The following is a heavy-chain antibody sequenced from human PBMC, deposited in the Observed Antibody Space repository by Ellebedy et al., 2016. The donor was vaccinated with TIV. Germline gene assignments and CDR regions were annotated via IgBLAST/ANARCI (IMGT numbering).Heavy chain of an antibody. J-gene: IGHJ6*02. CDR3: ARLYGSRPAGDYFYYGMDV. D-gene: IGHD6-13*01. CDR1: GYSFTSYW. V-gene: IGHV5-51*01. Sequence: KVSCKGTGYSFTSYWIAWVRQMPGKGLEWMGIIHPDDSDTTYSPSLQGQVTFSVDKSITTAYMHWSSLAASDTAIYYCARLYGSRPAGDYFYYGMDVWGQGTTVAVSS. CDR2: IHPDDSDT.